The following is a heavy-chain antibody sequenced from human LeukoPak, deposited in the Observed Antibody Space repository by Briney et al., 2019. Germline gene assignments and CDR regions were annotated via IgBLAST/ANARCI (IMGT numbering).Heavy chain of an antibody. D-gene: IGHD3-22*01. V-gene: IGHV1-46*01. CDR2: INPSGGST. J-gene: IGHJ4*02. CDR1: GYTFTSYY. Sequence: GAPVKVSCKASGYTFTSYYMHWVRQAPGQGLEWMGIINPSGGSTSYAQKFQGRVTMTRDTSTSTVYMELSSLRSEDTAVYYCARGRRITMIVVALDYWGQGTLVTVSS. CDR3: ARGRRITMIVVALDY.